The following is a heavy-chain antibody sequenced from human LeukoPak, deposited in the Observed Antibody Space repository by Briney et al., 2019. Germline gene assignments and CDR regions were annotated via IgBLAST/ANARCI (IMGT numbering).Heavy chain of an antibody. V-gene: IGHV4-31*03. J-gene: IGHJ4*02. D-gene: IGHD3-10*01. CDR1: GGSISSGPYY. CDR3: ARGLDSGSAAPPPFHF. CDR2: IYSSGST. Sequence: SQTLSLTCSVSGGSISSGPYYWSWIRQTPGKGLEWIAFIYSSGSTFYNPSLKSRVTISVDTSKIQFSLSLSSVTVADTAVYYCARGLDSGSAAPPPFHFWGQGTLVTVSS.